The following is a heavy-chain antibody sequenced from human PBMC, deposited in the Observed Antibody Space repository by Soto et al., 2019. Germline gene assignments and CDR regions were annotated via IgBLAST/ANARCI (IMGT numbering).Heavy chain of an antibody. V-gene: IGHV3-30*18. D-gene: IGHD3-16*01. Sequence: QVQLVESGGGVVQPGRSLRLSCAASGLTFSSYGMHWVRQAPGKGLEWVAVISYDGSNKYYADSVKGRLTISRDNSKNTLYLQMNSLRVEDTAVYYCAKKYYDYVWGVGDWGQGTLVTVSS. J-gene: IGHJ4*02. CDR1: GLTFSSYG. CDR2: ISYDGSNK. CDR3: AKKYYDYVWGVGD.